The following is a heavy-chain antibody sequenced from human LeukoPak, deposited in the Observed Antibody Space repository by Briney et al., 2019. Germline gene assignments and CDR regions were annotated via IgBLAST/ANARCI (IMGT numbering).Heavy chain of an antibody. V-gene: IGHV1-2*02. J-gene: IGHJ5*02. CDR3: PGLGSTGKGKIDP. CDR2: IRSDRGDA. Sequence: ASVKDSCKASGYHYTHYHVHWVRQPAGQGGEGMGRIRSDRGDADIPQKLYGRVTMNSDTSISTAYMSVSRLTDDEAAVYYLPGLGSTGKGKIDPWGQGTSVTVSS. D-gene: IGHD1-26*01. CDR1: GYHYTHYH.